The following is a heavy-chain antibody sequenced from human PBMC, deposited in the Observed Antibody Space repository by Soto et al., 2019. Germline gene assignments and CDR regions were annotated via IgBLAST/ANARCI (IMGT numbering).Heavy chain of an antibody. CDR3: ARVRYHDDSGWKDFDY. D-gene: IGHD3-22*01. V-gene: IGHV1-18*01. Sequence: QVQLVQSGGEVKKPGASVKVSCKASGYTFTYYGISWVRQAPGQGLEWMGWISAYNGNTNYAQKGQGRVTMTTDTSTSTAYMELRSLRSDDTAVYYCARVRYHDDSGWKDFDYWGQGTLVTVSS. J-gene: IGHJ4*02. CDR1: GYTFTYYG. CDR2: ISAYNGNT.